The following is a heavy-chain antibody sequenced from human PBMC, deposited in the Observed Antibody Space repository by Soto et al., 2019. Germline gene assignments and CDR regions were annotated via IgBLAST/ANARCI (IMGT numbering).Heavy chain of an antibody. J-gene: IGHJ4*02. CDR3: ARDKGWEPTDY. V-gene: IGHV1-18*01. Sequence: VSVKVSSKACGYTFTNFGISWVRQAPGQGLEWMGWISAYNGNTNYAQKFQGRVTMTTDTSTSTAYMEVRSLRSDDTAVYYCARDKGWEPTDYWGQGTLVTVSS. CDR2: ISAYNGNT. D-gene: IGHD1-26*01. CDR1: GYTFTNFG.